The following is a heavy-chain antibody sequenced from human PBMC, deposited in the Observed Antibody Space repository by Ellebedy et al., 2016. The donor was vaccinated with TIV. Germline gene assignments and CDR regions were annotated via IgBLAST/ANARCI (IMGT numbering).Heavy chain of an antibody. CDR2: INQDGSEK. CDR1: GFTFRGDW. Sequence: GESLKISXTASGFTFRGDWMHWVRQAPGKGLEWVANINQDGSEKYYLDSVRGRFTISRDNAQTSLYLQMNSLRAEDTAVYYCANFMSTMRWGQGILVTVSS. J-gene: IGHJ4*02. D-gene: IGHD5-24*01. CDR3: ANFMSTMR. V-gene: IGHV3-7*01.